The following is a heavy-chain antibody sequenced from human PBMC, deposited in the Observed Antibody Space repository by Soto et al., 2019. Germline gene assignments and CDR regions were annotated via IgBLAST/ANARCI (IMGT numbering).Heavy chain of an antibody. V-gene: IGHV3-23*01. CDR2: ISGSGGST. Sequence: EVQLLESGGGLVQPGGSLRLSCAASGFTFSSYAMSWVRQAPGKGLEWVSAISGSGGSTYYADCGKGRCTISRDNSKNTLYMQMNSLRAEDTAGYYCAKVIAAAGTGYWFDPWGQGTLVTVSS. J-gene: IGHJ5*02. CDR1: GFTFSSYA. D-gene: IGHD6-13*01. CDR3: AKVIAAAGTGYWFDP.